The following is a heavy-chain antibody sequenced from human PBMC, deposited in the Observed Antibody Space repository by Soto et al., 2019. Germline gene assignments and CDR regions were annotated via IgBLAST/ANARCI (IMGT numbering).Heavy chain of an antibody. V-gene: IGHV4-59*01. CDR1: GDSLTSYY. D-gene: IGHD3-9*01. Sequence: QVQLQESGPGLVKPSETLSLTCSVSGDSLTSYYWTWVRQPPGKGLEWIGYIHYTGKTNYNPSLKSRVTISMDLSKNPFSLELRSLTAADTAVYYCARIILTGYYGLEPWGQGTLVIVSA. CDR2: IHYTGKT. CDR3: ARIILTGYYGLEP. J-gene: IGHJ5*02.